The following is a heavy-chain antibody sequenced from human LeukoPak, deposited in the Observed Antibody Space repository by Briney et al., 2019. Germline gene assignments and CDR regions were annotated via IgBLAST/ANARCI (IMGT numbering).Heavy chain of an antibody. CDR3: ARQANTAMDYFDY. CDR1: GYSFTSYW. Sequence: GESLKISCKGSGYSFTSYWISWVRQMPGKGLEWMGRIDPSYSYTNYSPSFQGHVTISADKSISTAYLQWSSLKASDTAMYYCARQANTAMDYFDYWGQGTLVTVSS. V-gene: IGHV5-10-1*01. J-gene: IGHJ4*02. D-gene: IGHD5-18*01. CDR2: IDPSYSYT.